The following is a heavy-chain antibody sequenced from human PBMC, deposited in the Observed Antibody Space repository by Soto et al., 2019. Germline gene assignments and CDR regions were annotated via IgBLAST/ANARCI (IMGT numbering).Heavy chain of an antibody. V-gene: IGHV1-3*01. CDR1: GYTFTSYA. Sequence: ASVKVSCKASGYTFTSYAMHWVRQAPGQRLEWMGWINAGNGNTKYSQKFQGRVTITRDTSASTAYMELSSLRSEDTAVYYCAIAEAGSYYDFWSGYPSAYMDVWGKGTTVTVSS. D-gene: IGHD3-3*01. CDR3: AIAEAGSYYDFWSGYPSAYMDV. CDR2: INAGNGNT. J-gene: IGHJ6*03.